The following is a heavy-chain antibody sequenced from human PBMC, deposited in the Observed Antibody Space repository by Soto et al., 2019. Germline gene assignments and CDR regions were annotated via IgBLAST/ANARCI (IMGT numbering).Heavy chain of an antibody. CDR2: TYYRSKWYN. D-gene: IGHD3-10*01. Sequence: LAVPFAISAHSVASQSVACNLIRHSPSRGLELLGRTYYRSKWYNDYALSVKSRMTINSATSKNQFSLQLYSVTPEDTAVYYCARDKDSGAYYGYPHPGENYYGMDVWGQRTTVTVSS. CDR1: AHSVASQSVA. CDR3: ARDKDSGAYYGYPHPGENYYGMDV. V-gene: IGHV6-1*01. J-gene: IGHJ6*02.